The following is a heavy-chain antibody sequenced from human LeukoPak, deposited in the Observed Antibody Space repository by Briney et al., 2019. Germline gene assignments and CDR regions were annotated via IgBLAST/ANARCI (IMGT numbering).Heavy chain of an antibody. CDR3: VRDGDDFNFDY. V-gene: IGHV3-74*01. CDR2: INSDGSTT. Sequence: PGGSLRLSCAASGFTFSTYFMHWVRQAPGKGLVWVSRINSDGSTTSHADSVKGRFTISRDNAKNTLYLQMSSLRAEDTAVYFCVRDGDDFNFDYWGQGSLVTVSS. CDR1: GFTFSTYF. D-gene: IGHD5-24*01. J-gene: IGHJ4*02.